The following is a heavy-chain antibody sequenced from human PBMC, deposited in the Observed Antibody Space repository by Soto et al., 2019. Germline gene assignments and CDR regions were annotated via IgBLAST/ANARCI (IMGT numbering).Heavy chain of an antibody. Sequence: SETLSLTCTVSGGSISSYYWSCIRQPPGKGLEWIGYIYSSGSTNYNPSLKSRVTISVDTSKNQFSLKLSSVTAADTAVYYCARDGNYYDSSGYYNWCDPGREGTLVTVS. J-gene: IGHJ5*02. CDR3: ARDGNYYDSSGYYNWCDP. V-gene: IGHV4-59*01. CDR1: GGSISSYY. D-gene: IGHD3-22*01. CDR2: IYSSGST.